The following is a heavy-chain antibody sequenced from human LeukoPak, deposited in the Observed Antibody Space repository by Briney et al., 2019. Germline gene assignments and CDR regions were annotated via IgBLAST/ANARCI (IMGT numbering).Heavy chain of an antibody. CDR2: ISGSGGST. Sequence: GGSLRLSCAVSGFTFSNYPMSWVRQAPGKGLEWVSAISGSGGSTYYADSVKGRFTISRDNSKNTLYLQMNSLRAEDTAVYYCAKIIGYSSSWTSPLYYFDYWGQGTLVTVSS. V-gene: IGHV3-23*01. CDR3: AKIIGYSSSWTSPLYYFDY. J-gene: IGHJ4*02. D-gene: IGHD6-13*01. CDR1: GFTFSNYP.